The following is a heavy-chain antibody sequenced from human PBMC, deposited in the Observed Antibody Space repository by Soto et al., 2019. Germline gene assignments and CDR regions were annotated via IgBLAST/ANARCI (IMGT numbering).Heavy chain of an antibody. Sequence: QVQLVQSGAEVKKPGSSVKVSCKASGGTFSSYAISWVRQAPGQGLEWMGGIIAIFGTADYAQKFQGRVTITEDESTSTAYMELSSLRSEDKAVYYCAKHQSIQDYYYGMDVWGQGNTVTVSS. CDR2: IIAIFGTA. J-gene: IGHJ6*02. CDR1: GGTFSSYA. V-gene: IGHV1-69*12. CDR3: AKHQSIQDYYYGMDV. D-gene: IGHD6-6*01.